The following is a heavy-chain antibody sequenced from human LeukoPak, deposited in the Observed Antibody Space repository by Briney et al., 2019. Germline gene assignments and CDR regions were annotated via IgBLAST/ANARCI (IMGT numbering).Heavy chain of an antibody. V-gene: IGHV1-69*05. D-gene: IGHD1-1*01. CDR3: ARAASTGTFDYYYYYMDV. J-gene: IGHJ6*03. CDR1: GGTFSSYA. Sequence: SVKVSCKATGGTFSSYAISWLRQAPGQGLEWLGGITPIFGTANYAQRFKARVTITTNESRSTAYMELSSLRSEDTAVYYCARAASTGTFDYYYYYMDVWGKGTTVTVSS. CDR2: ITPIFGTA.